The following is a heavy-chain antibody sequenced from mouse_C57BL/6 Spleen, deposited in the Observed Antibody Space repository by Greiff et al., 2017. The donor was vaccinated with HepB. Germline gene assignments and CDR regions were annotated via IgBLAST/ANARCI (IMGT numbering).Heavy chain of an antibody. CDR2: INPSSGYT. D-gene: IGHD2-3*01. CDR1: GYTFTSYT. CDR3: ARCGYSSMDY. J-gene: IGHJ4*01. Sequence: VQRVESGAELARPGASVKMSCKASGYTFTSYTMHWVKQRPGQGLEWIGYINPSSGYTKYNQKFKDKATLTADKSSSTAYMQLSSLTSEDSAVYYCARCGYSSMDYWGQGTSVTVSS. V-gene: IGHV1-4*01.